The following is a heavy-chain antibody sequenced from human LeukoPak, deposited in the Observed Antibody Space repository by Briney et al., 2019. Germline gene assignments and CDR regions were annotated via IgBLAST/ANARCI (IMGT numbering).Heavy chain of an antibody. CDR1: GFTFSNYA. J-gene: IGHJ4*02. CDR2: TSFDGDDK. V-gene: IGHV3-30*04. CDR3: ARPSAQWLPLALDS. Sequence: GGSLRLSCAASGFTFSNYALHWVRQAPGKGLEWVALTSFDGDDKHYADSVKGRFTISRDNSANPLYLQLNSLRPEDTAVYYCARPSAQWLPLALDSWGQGTLVTVSS. D-gene: IGHD6-19*01.